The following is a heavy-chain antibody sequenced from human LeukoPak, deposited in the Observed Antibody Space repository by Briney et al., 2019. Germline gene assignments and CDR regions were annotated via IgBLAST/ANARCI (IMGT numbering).Heavy chain of an antibody. CDR2: IKSKTDGGTP. J-gene: IGHJ1*01. CDR1: GFTFSNAR. V-gene: IGHV3-15*01. Sequence: GGSLRLSCAASGFTFSNARVSWVRQAPGTGLEWVGRIKSKTDGGTPDYAAAVKGRFTISRDDSKNTLYLQMNSLKSEDTGVYYRSTDAHWGQGTLVTVSS. CDR3: STDAH.